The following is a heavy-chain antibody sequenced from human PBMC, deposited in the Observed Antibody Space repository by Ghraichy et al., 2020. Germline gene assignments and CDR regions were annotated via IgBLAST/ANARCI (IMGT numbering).Heavy chain of an antibody. V-gene: IGHV3-7*04. CDR1: EFNFSSNW. J-gene: IGHJ4*02. CDR3: ARAADGYQ. Sequence: GESLNISCSASEFNFSSNWMSWVRQAPGKGLEWVANIRQDGVSKYYVDSARGRFSISRDNAKSSLYLQMDSLRADDTGVYYCARAADGYQWGRGTLVTVTS. CDR2: IRQDGVSK. D-gene: IGHD5-24*01.